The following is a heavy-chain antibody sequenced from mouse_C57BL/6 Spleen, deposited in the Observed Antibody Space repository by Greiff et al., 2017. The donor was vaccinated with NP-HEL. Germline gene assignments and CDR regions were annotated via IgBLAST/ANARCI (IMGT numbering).Heavy chain of an antibody. Sequence: VQLQQSGPELVKPGASVKMSCKASGYTFTDYYMHWVKQSPGKGLEWIGYINPNNGGTSYNQKFKGKATLTVNKSSSTAYMELRSLTSEDAAVYYCARECPWDGGYAYWGQGTMVTVAA. CDR1: GYTFTDYY. CDR2: INPNNGGT. D-gene: IGHD4-1*01. CDR3: ARECPWDGGYAY. V-gene: IGHV1-22*01. J-gene: IGHJ3*01.